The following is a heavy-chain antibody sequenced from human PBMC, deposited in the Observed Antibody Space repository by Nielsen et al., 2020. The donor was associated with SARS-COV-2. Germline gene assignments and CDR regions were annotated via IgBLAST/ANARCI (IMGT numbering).Heavy chain of an antibody. V-gene: IGHV3-33*01. J-gene: IGHJ4*02. D-gene: IGHD3-10*01. Sequence: GGSLRLSCAASGFTFSSYGMHWVRQAPGKGLEWVAVIWYDGSNKYYADSVKGRFTISRDNSKNTLYLQMNSLRAEDTAVYYCARDQGFFGSYYNYWGQGTLVTVSS. CDR3: ARDQGFFGSYYNY. CDR2: IWYDGSNK. CDR1: GFTFSSYG.